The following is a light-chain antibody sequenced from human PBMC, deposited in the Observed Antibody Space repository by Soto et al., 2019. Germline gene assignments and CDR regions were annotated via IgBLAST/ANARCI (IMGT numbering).Light chain of an antibody. CDR1: SSDVGGYNY. J-gene: IGLJ2*01. Sequence: QSALTQPASMSGSPGQSITISCTGTSSDVGGYNYVSWYRQHPGKAPKLMIYDVNNRPSGVSNRFSGYKSGNTASLTISGLQAEDEAEYYCRSHSSSSTLVVFGGGTKVTVL. CDR2: DVN. V-gene: IGLV2-14*03. CDR3: RSHSSSSTLVV.